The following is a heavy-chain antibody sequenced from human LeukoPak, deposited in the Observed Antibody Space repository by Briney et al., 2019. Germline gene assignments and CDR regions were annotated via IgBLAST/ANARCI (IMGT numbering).Heavy chain of an antibody. CDR3: SRNPPYYYYGMDV. J-gene: IGHJ6*02. Sequence: GGSLRLSCAAPGFTFSSYWMHWVRQAPGKGLVWVSRINSDGSSTSYADSVKGRFTISRDNAKNTLYLQMNSLRAEDTAVYYCSRNPPYYYYGMDVWGQGTTVTVSS. CDR2: INSDGSST. V-gene: IGHV3-74*01. CDR1: GFTFSSYW.